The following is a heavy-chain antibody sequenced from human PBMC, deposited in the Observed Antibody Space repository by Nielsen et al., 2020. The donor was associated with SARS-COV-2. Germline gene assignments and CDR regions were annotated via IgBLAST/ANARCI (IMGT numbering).Heavy chain of an antibody. D-gene: IGHD6-6*01. CDR3: ARDKSSSSSRTNYYYYGMDV. Sequence: GGSLRLSCVASGFAFDDYSMHWVRQAPGKGLEWVSVINWNSGTTYYRDSVKGRFTISRDNAKNSLYLQMNSLRAEDTAVYYCARDKSSSSSRTNYYYYGMDVWGQGTTVTVSS. V-gene: IGHV3-43*01. J-gene: IGHJ6*02. CDR2: INWNSGTT. CDR1: GFAFDDYS.